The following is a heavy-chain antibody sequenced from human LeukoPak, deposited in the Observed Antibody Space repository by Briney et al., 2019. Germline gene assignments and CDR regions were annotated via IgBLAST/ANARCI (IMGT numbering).Heavy chain of an antibody. Sequence: ASVKVSCKASGGTFSSYAISWVRQAPGQGLEWMGGIIPIFGTANYAQKFQGRVTITADESTSTAYMELSSLRSEDTAVYYCARGGVVPAAMRFVPYYYYYMDVWGKGTTVTISS. CDR2: IIPIFGTA. D-gene: IGHD2-2*01. V-gene: IGHV1-69*13. J-gene: IGHJ6*03. CDR3: ARGGVVPAAMRFVPYYYYYMDV. CDR1: GGTFSSYA.